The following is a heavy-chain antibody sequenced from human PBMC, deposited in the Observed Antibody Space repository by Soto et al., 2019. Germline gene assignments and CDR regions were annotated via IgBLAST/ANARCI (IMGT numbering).Heavy chain of an antibody. V-gene: IGHV4-59*01. Sequence: PSETLSLTCTVSGGSISSYYWSRIRQPPGKGLEWIGYIYYSGSTNYNPSLKSRVTISVDTSKNQFSLKLSSVTAADTAVYYCARVSGDGSSGYYYFDYWGQGTLVTVS. CDR2: IYYSGST. CDR3: ARVSGDGSSGYYYFDY. J-gene: IGHJ4*02. D-gene: IGHD3-22*01. CDR1: GGSISSYY.